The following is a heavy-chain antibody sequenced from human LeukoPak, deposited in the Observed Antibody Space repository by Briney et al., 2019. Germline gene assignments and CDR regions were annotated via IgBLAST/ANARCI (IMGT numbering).Heavy chain of an antibody. CDR1: GFTFSNYG. CDR3: ATDHRGPVDDSGWGDAFDM. V-gene: IGHV3-33*01. J-gene: IGHJ3*02. D-gene: IGHD6-19*01. CDR2: IWYDGSYK. Sequence: PGGSLRLSCAASGFTFSNYGMHWVRQAPGKGLEWAAAIWYDGSYKFYADSVKGRFTISRDNSKNTLSLEMNSLRAEDTAVYYCATDHRGPVDDSGWGDAFDMWGQGTMVTVSS.